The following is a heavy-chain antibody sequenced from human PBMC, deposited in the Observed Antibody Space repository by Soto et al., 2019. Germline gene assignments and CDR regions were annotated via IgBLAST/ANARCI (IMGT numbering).Heavy chain of an antibody. J-gene: IGHJ4*02. V-gene: IGHV3-21*01. CDR2: ISSSSSYI. Sequence: SLRLSCAASGFTFSSYSMNWVRQAPGKGLEWVSSISSSSSYIYYADSVKGRFTISRDNAKNSLYLQMNSLRAEDTAVYYCARGRDSATKYYYDSSGYYLANWGQGTLVTVSS. CDR3: ARGRDSATKYYYDSSGYYLAN. CDR1: GFTFSSYS. D-gene: IGHD3-22*01.